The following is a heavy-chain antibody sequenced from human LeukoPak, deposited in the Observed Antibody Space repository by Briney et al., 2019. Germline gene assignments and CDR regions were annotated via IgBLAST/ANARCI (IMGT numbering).Heavy chain of an antibody. V-gene: IGHV3-48*02. D-gene: IGHD6-25*01. CDR2: ISTSSSTI. CDR3: ARHNEQRLIVGTNWFDP. CDR1: GFTFTTYS. J-gene: IGHJ5*02. Sequence: GGSLRLSCADSGFTFTTYSMNWVRQAPGKGLEWVSYISTSSSTIYYADSVKGRFTISRDNAKNSLYLQMDSLRDEDTAVYYCARHNEQRLIVGTNWFDPWGQGTLVTVSS.